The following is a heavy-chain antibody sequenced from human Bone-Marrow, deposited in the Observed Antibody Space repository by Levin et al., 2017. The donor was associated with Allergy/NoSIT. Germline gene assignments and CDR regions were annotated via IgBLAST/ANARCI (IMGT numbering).Heavy chain of an antibody. CDR3: ARDDTNDHGDRYYYYGMDV. J-gene: IGHJ6*02. Sequence: AASVKVSCAASGFTVSSNYVSWVRQAPGKGLEWVSVVYSGGNRYYVESVKGRFTISRDSSKNMVYLQMNNLRVEDTAVYYCARDDTNDHGDRYYYYGMDVWGQGTTVIVSS. CDR2: VYSGGNR. V-gene: IGHV3-66*01. CDR1: GFTVSSNY. D-gene: IGHD4-17*01.